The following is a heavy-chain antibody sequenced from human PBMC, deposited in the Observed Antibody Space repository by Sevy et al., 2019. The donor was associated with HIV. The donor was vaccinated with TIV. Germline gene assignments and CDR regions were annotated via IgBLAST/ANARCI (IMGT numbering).Heavy chain of an antibody. CDR3: ARDSSSSKRGINWFDP. Sequence: PSETLSLTCTVSGGSISSYYWSWIRQPPGKGLEWIGYIYYSGSTNYNPSLKSRVTISVDTSKNQFSLKLSSVTAADTAVYYCARDSSSSKRGINWFDPWGQGTLVTVSS. J-gene: IGHJ5*02. CDR2: IYYSGST. D-gene: IGHD6-6*01. V-gene: IGHV4-59*01. CDR1: GGSISSYY.